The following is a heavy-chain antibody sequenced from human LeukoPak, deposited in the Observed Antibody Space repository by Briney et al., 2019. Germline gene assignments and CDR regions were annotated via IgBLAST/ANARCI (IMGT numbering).Heavy chain of an antibody. CDR3: AKRGGANSGSYSY. CDR2: IWYDGSRN. Sequence: PGTSLRLSCAASGFTFRNYGMHWVRQAPGKGLEWVAVIWYDGSRNYYADSVKGRFTISRDNSKNTLYLQMNSLRAEDTAVYYCAKRGGANSGSYSYWGQGTLVTVSS. CDR1: GFTFRNYG. D-gene: IGHD1-26*01. V-gene: IGHV3-33*06. J-gene: IGHJ4*02.